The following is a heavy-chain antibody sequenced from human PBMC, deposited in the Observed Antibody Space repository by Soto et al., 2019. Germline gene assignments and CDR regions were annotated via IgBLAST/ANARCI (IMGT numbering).Heavy chain of an antibody. V-gene: IGHV4-30-4*01. J-gene: IGHJ6*02. D-gene: IGHD5-18*01. CDR2: IYYSGST. Sequence: SETLSLTCTVSGGSISSGDYYWSWIRQPPGKGLEWIGYIYYSGSTYYNPSLKSRVTISVDTSKNQFSLKLSSVTAADTAVYYCASVDTNLSGMDVWGQGTTVTVS. CDR3: ASVDTNLSGMDV. CDR1: GGSISSGDYY.